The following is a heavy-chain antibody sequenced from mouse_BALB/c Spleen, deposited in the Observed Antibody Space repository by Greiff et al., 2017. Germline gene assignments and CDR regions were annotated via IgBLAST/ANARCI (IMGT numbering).Heavy chain of an antibody. V-gene: IGHV3-6*02. CDR2: ISYDGSN. Sequence: ESGPGLVKPSQSLSLTCSVTGYSITSGYYWNWIRQFPGNILEWMGYISYDGSNNYNPSLKNRISITRDTSKNQFFLKLNSVTTEDTATYYCAREGDFDYWGQGTTLTVSS. J-gene: IGHJ2*01. CDR1: GYSITSGYY. CDR3: AREGDFDY.